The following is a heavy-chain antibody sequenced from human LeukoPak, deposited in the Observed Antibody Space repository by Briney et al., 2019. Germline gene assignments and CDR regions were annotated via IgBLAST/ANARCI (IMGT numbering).Heavy chain of an antibody. Sequence: PGGSLRLSCAASGFTFSNYAMSWARQAPGKGLEWVSAISGSGGSTYYADSVKGRFTISRDNSKNTLYLQMNSLTAEDTAVFYCAKGAMHYYDSSGYNYFDYWGQGTLVTVSS. CDR2: ISGSGGST. CDR3: AKGAMHYYDSSGYNYFDY. V-gene: IGHV3-23*01. J-gene: IGHJ4*02. D-gene: IGHD3-22*01. CDR1: GFTFSNYA.